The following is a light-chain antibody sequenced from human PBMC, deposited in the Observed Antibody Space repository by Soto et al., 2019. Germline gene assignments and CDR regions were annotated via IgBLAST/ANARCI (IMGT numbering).Light chain of an antibody. V-gene: IGKV1-39*01. J-gene: IGKJ1*01. Sequence: DIPMTQSPSSLSASFGDIVTITCRASQPIGTSLHWYQQKAGKAPRVLISSASRLQRGVSSRFSGSGSGTHFTLTISSLRPADSARYYCLQGYNCFCTFGQGTKLEIK. CDR3: LQGYNCFCT. CDR2: SAS. CDR1: QPIGTS.